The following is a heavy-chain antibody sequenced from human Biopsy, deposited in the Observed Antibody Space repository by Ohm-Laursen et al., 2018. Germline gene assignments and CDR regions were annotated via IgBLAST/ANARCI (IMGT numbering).Heavy chain of an antibody. V-gene: IGHV4-59*01. CDR1: GGSISDDY. D-gene: IGHD4-23*01. J-gene: IGHJ4*02. Sequence: SETLSLTCTVSGGSISDDYWNWIRQPPGKGLQVIGYISSGGRAKYNPSLKSRLTISLDTSRNHFSLRLSSLTAADTAVYYCARGSNDFGGLYFPRWGQGTLLTVSS. CDR2: ISSGGRA. CDR3: ARGSNDFGGLYFPR.